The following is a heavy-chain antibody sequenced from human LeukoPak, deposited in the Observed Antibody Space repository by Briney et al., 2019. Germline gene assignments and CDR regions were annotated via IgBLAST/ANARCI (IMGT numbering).Heavy chain of an antibody. Sequence: SETLSLTCAVYGGSFSGYYWSWIRQPPGKGLEWIGEINHSGSTNYNPSLKSRVTISVDTSKNQFSLKLSSVTAADTAVYYCARGGRVYYGSGSFFDYWGQGTLVTVSS. CDR2: INHSGST. CDR3: ARGGRVYYGSGSFFDY. V-gene: IGHV4-34*01. J-gene: IGHJ4*02. D-gene: IGHD3-10*01. CDR1: GGSFSGYY.